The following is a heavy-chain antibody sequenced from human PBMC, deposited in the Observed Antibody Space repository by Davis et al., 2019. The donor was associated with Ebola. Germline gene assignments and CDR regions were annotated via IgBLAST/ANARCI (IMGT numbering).Heavy chain of an antibody. Sequence: PGGSLRLSCAASGFTFSSYSMNWVRQAPGKGLEWVSSISSSSSYIYYADSVKGRFTISRDNAKNSLYLQMNSLRAEDTAVYYCARDGAYCSGGSCYPVISDYYYGMDVWGQGTTVTVSS. CDR3: ARDGAYCSGGSCYPVISDYYYGMDV. D-gene: IGHD2-15*01. J-gene: IGHJ6*02. CDR1: GFTFSSYS. CDR2: ISSSSSYI. V-gene: IGHV3-21*01.